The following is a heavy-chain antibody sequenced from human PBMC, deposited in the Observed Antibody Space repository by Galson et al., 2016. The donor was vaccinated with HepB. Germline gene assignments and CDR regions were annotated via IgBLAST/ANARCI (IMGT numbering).Heavy chain of an antibody. Sequence: SLRLSCAASGFTFSNYAMSWVRQAPGKGLEWVSGISSSAGRTYYAASVKGRFTISRDNSKNTLYLQMNSLRAEDTAVYYCAKDQAVVTPRFDYWGQGTLVTVSS. D-gene: IGHD4-23*01. V-gene: IGHV3-23*01. CDR3: AKDQAVVTPRFDY. J-gene: IGHJ4*02. CDR2: ISSSAGRT. CDR1: GFTFSNYA.